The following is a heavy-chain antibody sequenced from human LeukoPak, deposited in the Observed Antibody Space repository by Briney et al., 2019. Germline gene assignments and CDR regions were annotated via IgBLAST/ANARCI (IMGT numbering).Heavy chain of an antibody. CDR3: ARDGIAAAGYNWFDP. Sequence: PSETLSLTCAVYGGSFSGYYWSWIRQPPGRGLEWMGEINHSGSTNYNPSLKSRVTISVDTSKNQFSLKLSSVTAADTAVYYCARDGIAAAGYNWFDPWGQGTLVTVSS. D-gene: IGHD6-13*01. CDR2: INHSGST. J-gene: IGHJ5*02. V-gene: IGHV4-34*01. CDR1: GGSFSGYY.